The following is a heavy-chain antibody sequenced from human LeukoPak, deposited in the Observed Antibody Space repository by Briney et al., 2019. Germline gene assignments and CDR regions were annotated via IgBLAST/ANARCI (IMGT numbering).Heavy chain of an antibody. CDR3: ASGTFNYNHYYYHMDV. D-gene: IGHD1-1*01. Sequence: PGGSLRLSCAASGFTVSNNYMSWVRQAPGEGLEWVSVLYSGSNTWYADSVKGRFTISRDNSKNTLYLQMNSLRAEDTAVYYCASGTFNYNHYYYHMDVWGKGTTVTVSS. CDR1: GFTVSNNY. J-gene: IGHJ6*03. V-gene: IGHV3-53*01. CDR2: LYSGSNT.